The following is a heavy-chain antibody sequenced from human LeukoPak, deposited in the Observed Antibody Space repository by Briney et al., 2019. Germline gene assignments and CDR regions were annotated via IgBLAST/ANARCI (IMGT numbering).Heavy chain of an antibody. D-gene: IGHD2-2*01. CDR1: GGTFSSYV. Sequence: SVKVSCKASGGTFSSYVISWVRQAPGQGLEWMGRIIPIFNTANYAKKFQGRVTITTDESTSTAYMELSRLRSDDTAVYYCARVGVVVVPAAILAYFDYWGQGTLVTVSS. J-gene: IGHJ4*02. CDR3: ARVGVVVVPAAILAYFDY. V-gene: IGHV1-69*05. CDR2: IIPIFNTA.